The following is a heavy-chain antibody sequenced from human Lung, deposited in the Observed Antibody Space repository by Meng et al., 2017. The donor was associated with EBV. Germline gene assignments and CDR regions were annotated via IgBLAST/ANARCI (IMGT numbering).Heavy chain of an antibody. CDR3: ARDYYDSKGHSLDY. CDR2: INTNTGNP. D-gene: IGHD3-22*01. J-gene: IGHJ4*02. Sequence: QRQLGQCDYELKKRVASVNDSCKASGYRITNYAIHWVRQAPGEGLEWMGWINTNTGNPTYAQGFTGRFVFSLDTSVSTAYLQIVGLKAEDTAVYFCARDYYDSKGHSLDYWGQGTLVTVSS. CDR1: GYRITNYA. V-gene: IGHV7-4-1*01.